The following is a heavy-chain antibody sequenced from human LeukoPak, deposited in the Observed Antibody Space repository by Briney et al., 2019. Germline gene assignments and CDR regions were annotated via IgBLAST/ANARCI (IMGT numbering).Heavy chain of an antibody. V-gene: IGHV4-4*07. D-gene: IGHD2-15*01. J-gene: IGHJ3*02. Sequence: SETLSLTCTVSGGSINNYYWSWIRQPAGKGLEWIGRIYTRGSTNYNPSLKSRVTMSVDTSKNQFSLKLGSVTAADTAVYYCARGRYCSADICSGGDAFDIWGQGTMVSVSS. CDR3: ARGRYCSADICSGGDAFDI. CDR2: IYTRGST. CDR1: GGSINNYY.